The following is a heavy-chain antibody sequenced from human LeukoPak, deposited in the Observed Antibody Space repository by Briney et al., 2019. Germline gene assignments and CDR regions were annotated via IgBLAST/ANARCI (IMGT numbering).Heavy chain of an antibody. V-gene: IGHV4-39*07. D-gene: IGHD6-19*01. J-gene: IGHJ3*02. Sequence: PSETLSLTCNVSGDFINSNTYYWGWIRQPPGKGLEWIGNIYYSGSTYYNPSLKSRLTISVDRSNNQFSLNVNSVIAADTAVYYCARGRRMRGWLVWQRVDAFDIWGQGTMVTVSS. CDR3: ARGRRMRGWLVWQRVDAFDI. CDR1: GDFINSNTYY. CDR2: IYYSGST.